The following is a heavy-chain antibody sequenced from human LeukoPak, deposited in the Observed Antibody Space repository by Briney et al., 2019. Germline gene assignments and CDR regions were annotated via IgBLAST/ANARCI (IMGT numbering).Heavy chain of an antibody. J-gene: IGHJ1*01. CDR2: INPNGSS. Sequence: TETLSLTCAPYGGSFSGYYWSRIRQPPGKEREWLGEINPNGSSNYNPSLKSRVTMSVDTSKCQFYLKLSSVSAADTAVYYCAREGYYYDSSGYYYDNWGQGPLVTVSS. CDR3: AREGYYYDSSGYYYDN. V-gene: IGHV4-34*01. CDR1: GGSFSGYY. D-gene: IGHD3-22*01.